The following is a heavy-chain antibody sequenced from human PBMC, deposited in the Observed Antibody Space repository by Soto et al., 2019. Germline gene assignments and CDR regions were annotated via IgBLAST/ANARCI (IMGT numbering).Heavy chain of an antibody. V-gene: IGHV4-39*01. D-gene: IGHD2-15*01. CDR3: ARSLGYCSGGSCYDYYYYMDV. Sequence: SETLSLTCTVSGGSISSSSYYWGWIRQPPGKGLEWIGSIYYSGSTYYNPSLKSRVTISVDTSKNQFSLKLSSVTAADTAVYYCARSLGYCSGGSCYDYYYYMDVWGKGTTVTVSS. CDR2: IYYSGST. J-gene: IGHJ6*03. CDR1: GGSISSSSYY.